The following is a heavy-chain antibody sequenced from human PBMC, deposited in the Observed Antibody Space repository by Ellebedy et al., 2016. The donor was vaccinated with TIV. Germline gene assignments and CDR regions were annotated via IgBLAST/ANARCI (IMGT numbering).Heavy chain of an antibody. Sequence: GESLKISCAASGFTFSSHAMHWVRPAPAKGLEWVGFIWYDGSNKDYADSVKGRCTISRDNSKNTLYLQMNSLRVEDTAVYYCVGDPPNSGWQLAYWGQGALVTVSS. J-gene: IGHJ4*02. CDR3: VGDPPNSGWQLAY. CDR1: GFTFSSHA. D-gene: IGHD6-19*01. CDR2: IWYDGSNK. V-gene: IGHV3-33*01.